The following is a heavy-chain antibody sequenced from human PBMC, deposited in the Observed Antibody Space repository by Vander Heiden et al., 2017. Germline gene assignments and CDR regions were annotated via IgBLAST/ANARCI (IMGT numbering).Heavy chain of an antibody. CDR1: SEFFRGYY. J-gene: IGHJ4*02. D-gene: IGHD3-3*01. CDR2: ILHDGGT. Sequence: QVHFHQCCADLLNPSDTLSLPCSLNSEFFRGYYWRWIGQSPEKGLEWIGEILHDGGTNYNPSLRSRVTLSIDTSKKQFSMKLRSVTAADTGLYYCARAIFTPDAYWGRGSLVTVSS. V-gene: IGHV4-34*12. CDR3: ARAIFTPDAY.